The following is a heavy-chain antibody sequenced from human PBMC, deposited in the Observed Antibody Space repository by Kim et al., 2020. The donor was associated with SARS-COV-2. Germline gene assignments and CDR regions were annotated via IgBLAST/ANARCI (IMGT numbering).Heavy chain of an antibody. V-gene: IGHV3-33*01. Sequence: GGSLRLSCAASGFTFSSYGMHWVRQAPGKGLEWVAVIWYDGSNKYYADSVKGRFTISRDNSKNTLYLQMNSLRAEDTAVYYCAREAWEVVPIMCRWFDPWGQGTLVTVSS. J-gene: IGHJ5*02. D-gene: IGHD2-2*01. CDR2: IWYDGSNK. CDR3: AREAWEVVPIMCRWFDP. CDR1: GFTFSSYG.